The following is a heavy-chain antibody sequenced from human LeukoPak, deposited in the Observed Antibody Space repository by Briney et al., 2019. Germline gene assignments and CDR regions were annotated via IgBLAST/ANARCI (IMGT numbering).Heavy chain of an antibody. CDR2: TGLSSSYI. Sequence: GGSLRLSCAASGFSLSIYDMVWVRQAPGKGLEWIASTGLSSSYIGYADSVKGRFTISRDNGENSVYLQMNSLRAEDTAVYFCARERSYCSGATCSLDLWGQVTLVTVSS. D-gene: IGHD2-15*01. J-gene: IGHJ5*02. V-gene: IGHV3-21*01. CDR3: ARERSYCSGATCSLDL. CDR1: GFSLSIYD.